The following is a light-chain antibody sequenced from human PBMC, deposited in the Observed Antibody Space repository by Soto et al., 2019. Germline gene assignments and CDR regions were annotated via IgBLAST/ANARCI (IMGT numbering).Light chain of an antibody. CDR2: EVS. J-gene: IGLJ1*01. Sequence: QSALTQPPSASGSPGQSVTISCTGTSSDVGGYNYVSWYQQHPGKAPKLMIYEVSKRPSGVTDRFSGSKSGNTASLTVSGLQAEDEADYYCSSYAGSNIVFGTGTKLTVL. CDR1: SSDVGGYNY. V-gene: IGLV2-8*01. CDR3: SSYAGSNIV.